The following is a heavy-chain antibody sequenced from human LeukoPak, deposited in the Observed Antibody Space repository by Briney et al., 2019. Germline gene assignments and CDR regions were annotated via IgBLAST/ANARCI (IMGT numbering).Heavy chain of an antibody. D-gene: IGHD2-2*01. CDR2: ISYDGSNK. Sequence: GRSLRLSCAASGFTFSSYAMHWVRQAPGKGLEWVAVISYDGSNKYYADSVKGRFTISRDNSKNTLYLQMNSLRAEDTAVYYCARDFGDIVVVPAATSVGFDYWGQGTLVTVSS. V-gene: IGHV3-30-3*01. CDR3: ARDFGDIVVVPAATSVGFDY. J-gene: IGHJ4*02. CDR1: GFTFSSYA.